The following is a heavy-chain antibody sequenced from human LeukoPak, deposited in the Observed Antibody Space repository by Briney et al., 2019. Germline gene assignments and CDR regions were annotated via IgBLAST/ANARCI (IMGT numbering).Heavy chain of an antibody. Sequence: SETLSLTCTVSGGSISSYYWSWIRQSPGKGLEWIGYIDYSGSTNYNPSLESRVTISVDTSKNLFSLRLSSVTAADTAVYFCARKSTVTISPFDYWGQGTLVTVSS. J-gene: IGHJ4*02. D-gene: IGHD4-17*01. CDR3: ARKSTVTISPFDY. V-gene: IGHV4-59*08. CDR1: GGSISSYY. CDR2: IDYSGST.